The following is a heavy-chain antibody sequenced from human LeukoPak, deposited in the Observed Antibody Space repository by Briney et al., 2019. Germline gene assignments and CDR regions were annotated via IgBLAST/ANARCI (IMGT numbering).Heavy chain of an antibody. CDR1: GYTFSSYY. Sequence: GASVKVSCKASGYTFSSYYMHWVRQAPGQGPEWMGIINPSGGSTTYAQEFQGRITMTRDMSTSTVYMELSSLTSEDTAVYFCARGLELLGYWGQGTLVTVSS. J-gene: IGHJ4*02. CDR2: INPSGGST. V-gene: IGHV1-46*01. CDR3: ARGLELLGY. D-gene: IGHD1-7*01.